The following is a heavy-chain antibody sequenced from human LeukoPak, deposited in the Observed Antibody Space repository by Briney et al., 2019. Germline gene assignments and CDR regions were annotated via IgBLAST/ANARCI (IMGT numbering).Heavy chain of an antibody. CDR3: ARKYYYDSSGYSVDY. D-gene: IGHD3-22*01. CDR2: IYYSGST. CDR1: GGSISSNSYY. J-gene: IGHJ4*02. Sequence: SETLSLTCTVSGGSISSNSYYWGWIRQLPGKGLEWIGSIYYSGSTYYNPSLKSRVTISVDTSKNQFSLKLSSVTAADTAVYYCARKYYYDSSGYSVDYWGQGTLVTVSS. V-gene: IGHV4-39*01.